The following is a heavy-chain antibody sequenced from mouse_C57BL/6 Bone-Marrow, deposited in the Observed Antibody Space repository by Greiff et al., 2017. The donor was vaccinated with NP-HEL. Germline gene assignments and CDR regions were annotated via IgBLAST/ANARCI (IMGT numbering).Heavy chain of an antibody. Sequence: VKLVESGAELVRPGASVKLSCKASGYTFTDYYINWVKQRPGQGLEWIARIYPGSGNTYYNEKFKGKATLTAEKSSSTAYMQLSSLTSEDSAVYFCARVDGFYWGQGTSVTVSS. CDR2: IYPGSGNT. J-gene: IGHJ4*01. CDR3: ARVDGFY. D-gene: IGHD2-3*01. V-gene: IGHV1-76*01. CDR1: GYTFTDYY.